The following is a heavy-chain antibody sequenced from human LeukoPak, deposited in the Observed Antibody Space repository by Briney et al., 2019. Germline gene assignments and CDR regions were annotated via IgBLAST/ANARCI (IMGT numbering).Heavy chain of an antibody. CDR3: AKEIEAAGFFDH. CDR1: GGSISSYY. D-gene: IGHD6-13*01. V-gene: IGHV4-59*12. J-gene: IGHJ4*02. CDR2: IYYSGST. Sequence: SETLSLTCTASGGSISSYYWSWIRQPPGKGLEWIGYIYYSGSTNYNPSLKSRVTISVDKSKNQFSLKLSSVTAADTAVYYCAKEIEAAGFFDHWGQGTLVTVSS.